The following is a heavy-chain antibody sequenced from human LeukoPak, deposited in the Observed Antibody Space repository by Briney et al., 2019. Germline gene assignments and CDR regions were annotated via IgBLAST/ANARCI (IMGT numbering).Heavy chain of an antibody. D-gene: IGHD3-3*01. V-gene: IGHV4-34*01. CDR1: GGSFSGDY. J-gene: IGHJ4*02. Sequence: PSETLSLTCAVYGGSFSGDYWSWIRQPPCKGLAWMGEINNSGSTNYNPYLKSRVTISVDTYKNQCSLKLSFETAADTAVYYCARWYTYYDFWSGYYQGYFDYWGQGTLVTVSS. CDR2: INNSGST. CDR3: ARWYTYYDFWSGYYQGYFDY.